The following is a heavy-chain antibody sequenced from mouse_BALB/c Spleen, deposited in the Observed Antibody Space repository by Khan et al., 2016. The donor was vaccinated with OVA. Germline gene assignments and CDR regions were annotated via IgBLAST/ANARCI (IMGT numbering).Heavy chain of an antibody. CDR2: VSTGGSYT. Sequence: EVELVESGGDLVKPGGSLKLSCAASGFTFSTYGMSWVRQTPDKRLEWVATVSTGGSYTYYPDSVKGRFTISRDTAKNTLYLQMSGLKSEDTAMFYCTGLAYYYDSEGFAYWGQGTLVTVSA. J-gene: IGHJ3*01. D-gene: IGHD1-1*01. CDR3: TGLAYYYDSEGFAY. V-gene: IGHV5-6*01. CDR1: GFTFSTYG.